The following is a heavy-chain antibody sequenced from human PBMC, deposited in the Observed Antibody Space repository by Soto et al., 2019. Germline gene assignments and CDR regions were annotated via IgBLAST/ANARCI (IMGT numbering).Heavy chain of an antibody. CDR2: IIPIFGTA. V-gene: IGHV1-69*13. CDR1: GGTFSSYA. CDR3: ASIQVTGTTDYYYYGMDV. J-gene: IGHJ6*02. Sequence: VASVKVSCKASGGTFSSYAISWVRQAPGQGLEWMGGIIPIFGTANYAQKFQGRVTITADESTSTAYMELSSLRSEDTAVYYCASIQVTGTTDYYYYGMDVWGQGTTVTVSS. D-gene: IGHD1-7*01.